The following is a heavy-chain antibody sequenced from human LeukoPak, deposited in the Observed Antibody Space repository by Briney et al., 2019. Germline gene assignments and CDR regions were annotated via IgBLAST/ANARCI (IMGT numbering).Heavy chain of an antibody. CDR2: IYYSGST. Sequence: SETLSLTCTVSGGSISSYYWSWIRQPPGKGLEWIGYIYYSGSTNYNPSLKSRVTISVDTSKNQFSLKLSSVTAADTAVYYCARALDSSGYYEPIDAFDIWGQGTMVTVSS. V-gene: IGHV4-59*01. CDR3: ARALDSSGYYEPIDAFDI. CDR1: GGSISSYY. D-gene: IGHD3-22*01. J-gene: IGHJ3*02.